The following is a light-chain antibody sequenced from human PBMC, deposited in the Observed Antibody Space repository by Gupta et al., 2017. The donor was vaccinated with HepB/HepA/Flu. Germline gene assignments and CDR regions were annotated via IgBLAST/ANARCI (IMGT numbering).Light chain of an antibody. Sequence: ELTQPPSVSVSPGQTARITCSGDTVPKKYVSWYQQKAGQAPVLAIYEDIKRPAGFPESFSASCAGTVATLTINGSQLEDEADYYCYSTDSTGHPVFGGGTKLTVL. V-gene: IGLV3-10*01. CDR3: YSTDSTGHPV. J-gene: IGLJ2*01. CDR2: EDI. CDR1: TVPKKY.